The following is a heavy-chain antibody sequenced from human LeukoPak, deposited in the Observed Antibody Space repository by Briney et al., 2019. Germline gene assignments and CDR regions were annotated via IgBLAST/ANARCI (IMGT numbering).Heavy chain of an antibody. Sequence: QPGGSLRLSCEASGFTFRSYWMHWVRQVPGKGLVWVSRIKSNGSVTNYADSVKGRFTISRDNAKNSLCLQMNSLRAEDTALYYCAKDREIVGGGGWGAFDIWGQGTMVTVSS. CDR3: AKDREIVGGGGWGAFDI. D-gene: IGHD1-26*01. CDR1: GFTFRSYW. J-gene: IGHJ3*02. CDR2: IKSNGSVT. V-gene: IGHV3-74*01.